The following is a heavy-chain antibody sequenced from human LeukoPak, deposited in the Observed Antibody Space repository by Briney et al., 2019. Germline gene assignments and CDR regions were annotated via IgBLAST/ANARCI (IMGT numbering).Heavy chain of an antibody. CDR2: IGQDGSEK. CDR3: ARAVYSYGYRTFDY. Sequence: GGSLRLSCAASEFTFGDYWMSWVRQAPGKGLEWVAYIGQDGSEKYYVDSVKGRFNISRDNAKKSLWLQMNSLRVDDTAVYFCARAVYSYGYRTFDYWGQGTRVTVSS. D-gene: IGHD5-18*01. J-gene: IGHJ4*02. V-gene: IGHV3-7*01. CDR1: EFTFGDYW.